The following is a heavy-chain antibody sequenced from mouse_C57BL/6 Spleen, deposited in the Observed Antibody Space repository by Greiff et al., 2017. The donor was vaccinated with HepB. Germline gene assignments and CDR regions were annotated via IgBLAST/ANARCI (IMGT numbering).Heavy chain of an antibody. CDR1: GYTFTDYN. Sequence: EVQLQQSGPELVKPGASVKIPCKASGYTFTDYNMDWVKQSHGKSLEWIGDINPNNGGTIYNQKFKGKATLTVDKSSSTAYMELRSLTSEDTAVYYCARSPHYYGSSYGYFDVWGTGTTVTVSS. D-gene: IGHD1-1*01. V-gene: IGHV1-18*01. J-gene: IGHJ1*03. CDR2: INPNNGGT. CDR3: ARSPHYYGSSYGYFDV.